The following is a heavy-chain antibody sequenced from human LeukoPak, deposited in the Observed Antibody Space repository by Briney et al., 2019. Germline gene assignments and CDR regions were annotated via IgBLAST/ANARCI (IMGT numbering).Heavy chain of an antibody. J-gene: IGHJ4*02. D-gene: IGHD3-10*01. CDR3: AKGMVRGVINPTDY. CDR1: GFTFSSYA. CDR2: ISGSGGST. Sequence: GGSLRLSCAASGFTFSSYAMSWVRQALGKGLEWVSAISGSGGSTYYADSVKGRFTISRDNSKNTLYLQMNSLRAEDTAVYYCAKGMVRGVINPTDYWGQGTLVTVSP. V-gene: IGHV3-23*01.